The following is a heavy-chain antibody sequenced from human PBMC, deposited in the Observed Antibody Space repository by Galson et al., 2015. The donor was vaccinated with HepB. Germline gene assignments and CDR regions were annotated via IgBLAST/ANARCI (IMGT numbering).Heavy chain of an antibody. V-gene: IGHV4-34*01. CDR1: GGSLSGHY. Sequence: ETLSLTCAVYGGSLSGHYWSWIRQSPEKGLEWIGEINYGGNTNYNPSLRSRATISLDTSKNQVSLKVTSVTAADAAVYYCARTMWSRRSWFPLTKSTEKKGMPQGRFDSWGQGTLVTVSS. J-gene: IGHJ4*02. CDR2: INYGGNT. D-gene: IGHD6-13*01. CDR3: ARTMWSRRSWFPLTKSTEKKGMPQGRFDS.